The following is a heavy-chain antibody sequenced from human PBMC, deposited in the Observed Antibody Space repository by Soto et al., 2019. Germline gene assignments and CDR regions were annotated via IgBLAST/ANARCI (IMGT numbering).Heavy chain of an antibody. CDR2: IYYSGST. CDR1: GGSISSSSYY. J-gene: IGHJ5*02. D-gene: IGHD3-22*01. Sequence: LSLTFTVSGGSISSSSYYWGWIRQPPGKGLEWIGSIYYSGSTYYNPSLKSRVTISVDTSKNQFSLKLSSVTAADTAVYYCARAEGYYDSSGYSGLEAWGQGTLVSVSS. V-gene: IGHV4-39*01. CDR3: ARAEGYYDSSGYSGLEA.